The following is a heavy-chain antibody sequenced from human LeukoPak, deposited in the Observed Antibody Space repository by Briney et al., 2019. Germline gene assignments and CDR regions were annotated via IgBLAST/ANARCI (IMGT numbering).Heavy chain of an antibody. CDR3: ARDGFLTYGITLITIPVHYYFYYMDV. CDR1: GYTFTGYY. CDR2: INPNSGGT. J-gene: IGHJ6*03. D-gene: IGHD3-3*01. Sequence: GASVKVSCKASGYTFTGYYMHWVRQAPGQGLEWMGWINPNSGGTNYAQKFQGRVTMTRDTSISTACMELSRLRSDDTAVYYCARDGFLTYGITLITIPVHYYFYYMDVWGKGTTVIVSS. V-gene: IGHV1-2*02.